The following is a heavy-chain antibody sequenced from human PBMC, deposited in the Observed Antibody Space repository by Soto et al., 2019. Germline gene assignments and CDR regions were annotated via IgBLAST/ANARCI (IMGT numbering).Heavy chain of an antibody. CDR2: IDPSDSQT. D-gene: IGHD3-22*01. CDR1: GYSFAGYW. J-gene: IGHJ4*02. Sequence: GESLKISCKGSGYSFAGYWITWVRQKPGKGIEWMGRIDPSDSQTYYSPSFRGHVTISVTKSITTVFLQWSSLRASDTAMYFCSRQIYDSDTGPNFQYYFDSWGQGTPVTVSS. CDR3: SRQIYDSDTGPNFQYYFDS. V-gene: IGHV5-10-1*01.